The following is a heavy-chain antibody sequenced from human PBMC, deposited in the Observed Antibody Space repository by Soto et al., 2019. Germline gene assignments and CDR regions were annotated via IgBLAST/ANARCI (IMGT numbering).Heavy chain of an antibody. D-gene: IGHD3-22*01. V-gene: IGHV3-23*01. J-gene: IGHJ6*02. Sequence: GGSLRLSCAASGFTFSSSAMSWVRQAPGKGLEWVSAISGSGGSTYYANSVKGRFTISRDNSKNTLYLQMNSLRAEDTAVYYCAKDRPYDSSGYYYYGMDVWGQGTTVTVSS. CDR1: GFTFSSSA. CDR2: ISGSGGST. CDR3: AKDRPYDSSGYYYYGMDV.